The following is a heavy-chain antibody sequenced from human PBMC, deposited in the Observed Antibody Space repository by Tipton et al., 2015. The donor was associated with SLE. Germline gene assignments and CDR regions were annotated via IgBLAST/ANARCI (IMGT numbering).Heavy chain of an antibody. CDR2: IIPIFGTA. Sequence: QLVQSGPEVKKPGSSVKVSCKASGGTFSSYAISWVRQAPGQGLEWMGRIIPIFGTANYAQKFQGRVTITADESTSTAYMELSSLRSEDTAVYYCATRWKNYDRSSYDPLDLWGQGTMVTVSS. J-gene: IGHJ3*01. D-gene: IGHD3-22*01. CDR1: GGTFSSYA. CDR3: ATRWKNYDRSSYDPLDL. V-gene: IGHV1-69*18.